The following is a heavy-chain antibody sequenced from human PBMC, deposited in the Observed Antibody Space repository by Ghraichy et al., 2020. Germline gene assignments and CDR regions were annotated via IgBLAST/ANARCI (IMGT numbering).Heavy chain of an antibody. CDR2: ISWNSNTI. CDR3: VKTSNGDYAGWFDT. V-gene: IGHV3-9*01. J-gene: IGHJ5*02. CDR1: GFSFDDNG. D-gene: IGHD4-17*01. Sequence: SLNISCAASGFSFDDNGMHWVRQAPGKGLEWVSGISWNSNTIGYADSVKGRFTISRDNAKNSLYLRMNSLRPEDTALYYCVKTSNGDYAGWFDTWGQGTLVTVSS.